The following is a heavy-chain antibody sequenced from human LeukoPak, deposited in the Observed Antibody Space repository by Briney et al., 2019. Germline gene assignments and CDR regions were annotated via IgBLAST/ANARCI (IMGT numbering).Heavy chain of an antibody. CDR2: ISGSAHKI. CDR1: GITFSNYA. D-gene: IGHD5-18*01. Sequence: GGSLRLSCVASGITFSNYAVSWVRQAPEKGLDWVSVISGSAHKIRYADSVKGRFTISRDNSENIVYLQMNNLRVEDTAVYYCAGRPTAYSSGYIHWGQGTLVTVSS. J-gene: IGHJ4*02. V-gene: IGHV3-23*01. CDR3: AGRPTAYSSGYIH.